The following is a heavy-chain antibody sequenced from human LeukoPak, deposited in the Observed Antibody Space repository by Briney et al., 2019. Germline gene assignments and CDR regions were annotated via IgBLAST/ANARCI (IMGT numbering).Heavy chain of an antibody. J-gene: IGHJ4*02. CDR3: ARGSKSGWYDY. CDR1: GFTFSSYG. V-gene: IGHV3-33*01. CDR2: IWYDGSNK. D-gene: IGHD6-19*01. Sequence: GGSLRLSCAASGFTFSSYGMHWVRQAPGKGLGWVAVIWYDGSNKYYADSVKGRFTISRDNSKNTLYLQMNSLRAEGTAVYYCARGSKSGWYDYWGQGTLVTVSS.